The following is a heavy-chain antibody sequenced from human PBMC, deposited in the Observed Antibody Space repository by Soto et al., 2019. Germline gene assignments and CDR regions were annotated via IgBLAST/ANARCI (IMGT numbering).Heavy chain of an antibody. V-gene: IGHV1-8*01. Sequence: QVQLVQSGAEVKKPGASVKVSRKASGYTFTSYHINWVRQATGQGLESMGWMNPNSGNTAYAQKFQGRVTMTRNTSISTAYMELSSLRSEDTAVYYCARGNEYGGNFDYWGQETLVTVSS. CDR3: ARGNEYGGNFDY. CDR1: GYTFTSYH. J-gene: IGHJ4*02. CDR2: MNPNSGNT. D-gene: IGHD2-15*01.